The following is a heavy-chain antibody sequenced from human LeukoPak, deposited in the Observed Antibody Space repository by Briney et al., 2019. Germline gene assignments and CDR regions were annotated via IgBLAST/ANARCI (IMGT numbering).Heavy chain of an antibody. CDR2: ISGGGGST. J-gene: IGHJ4*02. CDR3: ATGEIVVVAATRKDY. D-gene: IGHD2-15*01. V-gene: IGHV3-23*01. Sequence: GGSLRLSCAASGFTFSSYAMRWVRQAPGKGVQWVSDISGGGGSTYYADSVRGRFTISRDNSKNTLYLQMNSLRAEDTAVYYCATGEIVVVAATRKDYWGQGTLVTVSS. CDR1: GFTFSSYA.